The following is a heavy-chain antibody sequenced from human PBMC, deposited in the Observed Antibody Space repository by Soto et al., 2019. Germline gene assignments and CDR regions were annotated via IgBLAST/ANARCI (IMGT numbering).Heavy chain of an antibody. CDR1: GYSFTSYW. J-gene: IGHJ3*02. CDR2: IYPGDSDT. D-gene: IGHD3-22*01. CDR3: ARRGKGDSSGYYYRDAFDI. Sequence: GESLKISCKGSGYSFTSYWIGWVRQMPGKGLEWMGIIYPGDSDTRYSPSFQGQVTISADKSISTAYLQWSSLKASDTAMYYCARRGKGDSSGYYYRDAFDIWGQGTMVT. V-gene: IGHV5-51*01.